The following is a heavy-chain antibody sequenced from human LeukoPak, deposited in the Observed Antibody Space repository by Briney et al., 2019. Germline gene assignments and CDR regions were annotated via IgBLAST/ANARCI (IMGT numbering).Heavy chain of an antibody. V-gene: IGHV3-30*18. CDR1: GFTFSSYG. J-gene: IGHJ3*02. CDR2: ISYDGSNK. D-gene: IGHD4-11*01. Sequence: PGRSLRLSCAVSGFTFSSYGMHWVRQAPGKGLEWVAVISYDGSNKYYADSVKGRFTISRDNSKNTLYLQMNSLRAEDTAVYYCAKDDTVTYAFDIWGQGTMVTVSS. CDR3: AKDDTVTYAFDI.